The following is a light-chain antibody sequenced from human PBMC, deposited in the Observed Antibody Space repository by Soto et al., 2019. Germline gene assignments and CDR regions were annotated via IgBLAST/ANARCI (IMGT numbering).Light chain of an antibody. V-gene: IGKV1-39*01. CDR2: AAS. Sequence: DIQMTQSPSTLSASVGDRVTITCLASQTIMTYLNWYQLKPGKPPRLLIYAASSLQSGVPSRFSGSGSGTDFTLTISSLQPEDFATYSCQQSYNSPQTFGQGTKVDIK. CDR1: QTIMTY. J-gene: IGKJ1*01. CDR3: QQSYNSPQT.